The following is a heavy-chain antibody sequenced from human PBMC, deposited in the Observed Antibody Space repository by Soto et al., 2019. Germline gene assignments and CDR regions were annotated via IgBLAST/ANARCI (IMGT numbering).Heavy chain of an antibody. Sequence: KPGGSLTLSCVASGFTFSDYFMTWIRQAPGKGLQWVSYISSSGSANYADSVKGRFTTSRDNAKNSLYLQMNSLRAEDTAIYYCTRELVTTIIGYWGLGTLVTVSS. D-gene: IGHD5-12*01. CDR3: TRELVTTIIGY. V-gene: IGHV3-11*05. J-gene: IGHJ4*02. CDR2: ISSSGSA. CDR1: GFTFSDYF.